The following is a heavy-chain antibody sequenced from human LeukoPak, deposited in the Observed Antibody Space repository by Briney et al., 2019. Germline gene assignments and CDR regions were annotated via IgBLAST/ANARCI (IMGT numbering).Heavy chain of an antibody. CDR2: LSYDGSDR. Sequence: PGRSLRLSCAASGFTLTDYGIHWVRQAPGKGLEWVAVLSYDGSDRYCADSVNGRFTISRDISSDTVSLQMNSLRVEDTAVYFCARDRINMMVLVHDSGLDLWGQGTLVTVSS. V-gene: IGHV3-30*01. CDR3: ARDRINMMVLVHDSGLDL. D-gene: IGHD3-22*01. CDR1: GFTLTDYG. J-gene: IGHJ5*02.